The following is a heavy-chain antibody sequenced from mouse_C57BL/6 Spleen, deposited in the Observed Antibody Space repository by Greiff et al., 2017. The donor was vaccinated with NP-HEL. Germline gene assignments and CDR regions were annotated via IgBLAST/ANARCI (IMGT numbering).Heavy chain of an antibody. CDR1: GFTFSDYY. CDR3: ASPYGNTWFAY. Sequence: EVQGVESGGGLVQPGGSLKLSCAASGFTFSDYYMYWVRQTPEKRLEWVAYISNGGGSTYYPDTVKGRFTISRDNAKNTLYLQMSRLKSEDTAMYYCASPYGNTWFAYWGQGTLVTVSA. J-gene: IGHJ3*01. CDR2: ISNGGGST. V-gene: IGHV5-12*01. D-gene: IGHD2-1*01.